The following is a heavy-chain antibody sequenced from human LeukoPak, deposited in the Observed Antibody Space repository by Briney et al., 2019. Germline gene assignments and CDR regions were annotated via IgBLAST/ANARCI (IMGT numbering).Heavy chain of an antibody. V-gene: IGHV3-23*01. J-gene: IGHJ4*02. CDR2: ISGSGGST. CDR3: AKDRGSTRSNSPFDY. Sequence: GGSLRLSCAASGFTFSSYAMSWVRQAPGKGLEWVSAISGSGGSTYYADSVKGRFTISRDNSKNTLYLQMNSLRAEDTAVYYCAKDRGSTRSNSPFDYWGQGTLATVSS. CDR1: GFTFSSYA. D-gene: IGHD2-2*01.